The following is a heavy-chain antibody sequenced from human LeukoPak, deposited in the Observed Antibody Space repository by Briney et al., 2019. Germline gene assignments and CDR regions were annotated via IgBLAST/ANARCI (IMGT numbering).Heavy chain of an antibody. D-gene: IGHD3-10*01. CDR3: ARTWFGELLVRY. CDR2: INSDGRST. Sequence: PGGSLRLSCAASGFTFSNYWMHWVRQAPGKGLVWVSRINSDGRSTNYADSVKGRFTISRDNAKNTLYLQMNSLRAEDTAVYYCARTWFGELLVRYWGQGTLVTVSS. V-gene: IGHV3-74*01. CDR1: GFTFSNYW. J-gene: IGHJ4*02.